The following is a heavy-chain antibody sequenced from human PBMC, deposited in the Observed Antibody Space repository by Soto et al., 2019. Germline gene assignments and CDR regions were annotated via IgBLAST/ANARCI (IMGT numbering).Heavy chain of an antibody. J-gene: IGHJ4*02. V-gene: IGHV4-39*02. Sequence: SETLSLTCKVSGASIRSTHYFWGWIRQPPGKGLEWIGNFYSSGITHYNPSLKSRVTISVDSSKNHFSLNLTSVTAADTALYYCAISCQYDYTGAYSEYWRQGILVIVSS. CDR2: FYSSGIT. CDR3: AISCQYDYTGAYSEY. CDR1: GASIRSTHYF. D-gene: IGHD2-8*02.